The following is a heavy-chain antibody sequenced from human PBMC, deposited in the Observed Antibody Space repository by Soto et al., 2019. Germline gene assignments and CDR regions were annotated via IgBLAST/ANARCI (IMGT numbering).Heavy chain of an antibody. CDR1: GCTFSSYA. D-gene: IGHD3-9*01. V-gene: IGHV1-69*13. CDR2: IIPIFGTA. CDR3: ARDPPPPLLRYFRPKGYYGMDV. Sequence: ASVKVSCKASGCTFSSYAISWVRQAPGQGLEWMGGIIPIFGTANYAQKFQGRVTITADESTSTAYMELSSLRSEDTAVYYCARDPPPPLLRYFRPKGYYGMDVWGQGTTVTVSS. J-gene: IGHJ6*02.